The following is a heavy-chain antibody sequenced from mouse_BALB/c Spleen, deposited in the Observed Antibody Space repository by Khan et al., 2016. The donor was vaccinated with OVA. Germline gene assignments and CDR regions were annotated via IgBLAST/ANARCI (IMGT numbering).Heavy chain of an antibody. D-gene: IGHD4-1*01. CDR3: TRSGWDEFAY. J-gene: IGHJ3*01. CDR2: INPNNGAT. CDR1: GYTFSSYY. Sequence: QVQLKQSGAELVKPGASVNLSCKASGYTFSSYYMYWVKQRPGQGLEWIGGINPNNGATNFNEKFKSKATLTLDKSSSTAYIQLTSLTSEDCAVYYCTRSGWDEFAYWGQGTLVTVSA. V-gene: IGHV1S81*02.